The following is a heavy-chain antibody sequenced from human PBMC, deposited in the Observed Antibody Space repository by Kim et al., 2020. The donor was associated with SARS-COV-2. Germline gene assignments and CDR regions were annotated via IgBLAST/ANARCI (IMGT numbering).Heavy chain of an antibody. Sequence: KGRFTISRKNAKNSLYLQMNSLRAEDTAVYYCARFVVVPAVRSYYYYGMDVWGQGTTVTVSS. V-gene: IGHV3-11*04. CDR3: ARFVVVPAVRSYYYYGMDV. J-gene: IGHJ6*02. D-gene: IGHD2-2*01.